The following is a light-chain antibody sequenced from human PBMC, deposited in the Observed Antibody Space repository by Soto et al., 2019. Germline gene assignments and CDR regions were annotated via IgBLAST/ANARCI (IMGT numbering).Light chain of an antibody. CDR3: SSYTSTSTYV. Sequence: QSVLTQPASGSGAPGQSSAISCTGTSSDVGGYNYVCWYQQHPGKAPKLMIYDVSNRPSGVSDRFSGSKSGNTASLTISGIQAENEADYYCSSYTSTSTYVFGTGTKVTVL. CDR1: SSDVGGYNY. CDR2: DVS. J-gene: IGLJ1*01. V-gene: IGLV2-14*01.